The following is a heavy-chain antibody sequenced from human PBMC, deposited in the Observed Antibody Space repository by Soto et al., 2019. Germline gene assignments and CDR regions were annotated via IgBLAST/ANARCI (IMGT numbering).Heavy chain of an antibody. V-gene: IGHV3-23*01. CDR3: AKSRGDSWTTYYFDY. D-gene: IGHD4-4*01. Sequence: EVQLLESGGGLVQPGGSLKLSCAASGFTFSSNSMSWVRQAPGKGLEWVSGISGRGGSTYYANSVKGRFTISRDNSENMLYLQIYSLRAEDTAVYFCAKSRGDSWTTYYFDYWGQGTLITLSS. CDR1: GFTFSSNS. CDR2: ISGRGGST. J-gene: IGHJ4*02.